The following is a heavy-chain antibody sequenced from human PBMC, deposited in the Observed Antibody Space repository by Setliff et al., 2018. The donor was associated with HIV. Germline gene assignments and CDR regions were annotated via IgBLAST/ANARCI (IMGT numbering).Heavy chain of an antibody. V-gene: IGHV1-2*06. CDR3: ARGERSIAVAGRPFDY. J-gene: IGHJ4*02. D-gene: IGHD6-19*01. CDR1: GYTFTDEY. Sequence: ASVKVSCKASGYTFTDEYIHWIRQAPGQGLEWMGRINPINGDASYAQKFQGRVTMTRDTSTSTVYMELSSLRSEDTAVYYCARGERSIAVAGRPFDYWGQGTLVTVSS. CDR2: INPINGDA.